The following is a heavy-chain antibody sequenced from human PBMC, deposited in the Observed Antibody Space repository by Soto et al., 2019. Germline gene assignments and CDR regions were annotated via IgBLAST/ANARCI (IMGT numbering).Heavy chain of an antibody. CDR2: IYPGDSDT. Sequence: PGESLKISCKGSGYSFTSYWIGWVRQMPGKGLEWMGIIYPGDSDTRYSPSFQGQVTISADKSISTAYLQWSSLKASDTAVYFCAAYNTSRHAAFDIWGRGTLVTVSS. CDR1: GYSFTSYW. D-gene: IGHD1-20*01. CDR3: AAYNTSRHAAFDI. V-gene: IGHV5-51*01. J-gene: IGHJ3*02.